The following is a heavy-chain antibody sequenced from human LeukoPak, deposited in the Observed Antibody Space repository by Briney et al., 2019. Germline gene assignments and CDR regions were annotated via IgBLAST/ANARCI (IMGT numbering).Heavy chain of an antibody. CDR1: GFTVSSNY. Sequence: GGSLRLSCAASGFTVSSNYMSWVRQAPGKGLEWVSVIYSGGSTYYADSVKGRFTISRGISKNTLYLQMNSLRAEDTAVYYCARESAAAGTDYWGQGTLVTVSS. CDR3: ARESAAAGTDY. D-gene: IGHD6-13*01. J-gene: IGHJ4*02. V-gene: IGHV3-53*01. CDR2: IYSGGST.